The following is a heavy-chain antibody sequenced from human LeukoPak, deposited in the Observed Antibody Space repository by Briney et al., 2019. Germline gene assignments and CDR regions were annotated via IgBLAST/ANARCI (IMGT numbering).Heavy chain of an antibody. CDR3: ARGDYARAFDI. D-gene: IGHD3-16*01. J-gene: IGHJ3*02. CDR1: GGSFSGYY. CDR2: INHSGST. V-gene: IGHV4-34*01. Sequence: PSETLSLTCTVSGGSFSGYYWSWIRQPPGKGLEWIGEINHSGSTNYNPSLKSRVTISVDTSKNQFSLKLSSVTAADTAVYYCARGDYARAFDIWGQGTMVTVSS.